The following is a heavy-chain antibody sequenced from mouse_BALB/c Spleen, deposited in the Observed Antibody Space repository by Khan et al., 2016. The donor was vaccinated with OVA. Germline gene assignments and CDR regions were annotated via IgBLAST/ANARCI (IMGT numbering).Heavy chain of an antibody. CDR3: TRNGFGNCESRDY. CDR1: GYTFTNYW. V-gene: IGHV1-5*01. D-gene: IGHD2-1*01. J-gene: IGHJ2*01. CDR2: IYPGNSDT. Sequence: VQLQQSGTVLARPGASVKMSCKGSGYTFTNYWMHWVKQRPGQGLEWIGVIYPGNSDTNYNPKFKGKAKLTAVTSTSTAYMQLSSLTTEDTAVYYCTRNGFGNCESRDYWGQGTTLTVSS.